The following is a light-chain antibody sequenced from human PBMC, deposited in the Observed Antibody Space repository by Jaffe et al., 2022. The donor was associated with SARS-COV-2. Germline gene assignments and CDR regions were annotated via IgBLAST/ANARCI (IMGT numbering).Light chain of an antibody. V-gene: IGLV2-23*02. Sequence: QSALTQPASVSGSPGQSITISCTGTSSDVGSYDLVSWYQQHPGKAPKLMIYEVSKRPSGFSNRFSGSKSGNTASLTISGLQAEDEADYYCCSHAGSRTLVFGGGTKLTVL. CDR1: SSDVGSYDL. CDR3: CSHAGSRTLV. CDR2: EVS. J-gene: IGLJ2*01.